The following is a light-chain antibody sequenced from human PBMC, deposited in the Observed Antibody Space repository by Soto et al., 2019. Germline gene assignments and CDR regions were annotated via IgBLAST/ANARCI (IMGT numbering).Light chain of an antibody. Sequence: AIQMTQSPSSLSASVGDRVTITCRASQGIRNDLGWYQQKPGKAPKLLIYAASSLQSGVPSRFSGSGSGTDFTLTISSLQPEDFATYYCLQEYNYPPFTFGQGTRLEIK. V-gene: IGKV1-6*01. CDR2: AAS. CDR3: LQEYNYPPFT. J-gene: IGKJ5*01. CDR1: QGIRND.